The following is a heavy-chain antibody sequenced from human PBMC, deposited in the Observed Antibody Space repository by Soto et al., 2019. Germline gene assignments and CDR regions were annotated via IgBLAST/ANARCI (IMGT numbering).Heavy chain of an antibody. Sequence: GGSLRLSCAASGFTVSSNYMSWVRQAPGKGLEWVSVIYSGGSTYYADSVKGRFTISRHNSKNTLYLQMNSLRAEDTAVYYCARARSDFWSGYYDYWGQETLVTVSS. CDR1: GFTVSSNY. J-gene: IGHJ4*02. CDR3: ARARSDFWSGYYDY. CDR2: IYSGGST. V-gene: IGHV3-53*04. D-gene: IGHD3-3*01.